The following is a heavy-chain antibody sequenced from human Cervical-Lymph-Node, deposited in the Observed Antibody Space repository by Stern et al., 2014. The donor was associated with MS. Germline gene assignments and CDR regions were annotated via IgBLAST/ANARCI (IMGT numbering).Heavy chain of an antibody. CDR1: GFTFKNYA. J-gene: IGHJ4*02. V-gene: IGHV3-30-3*01. CDR3: ARSAHSDY. CDR2: ASDDGDKN. Sequence: VQLVESGGGVVQPGRSLRLSCVASGFTFKNYAMHWVRQAPGKGLVWVAVASDDGDKNYYADSMRGRFNVSRNNSKNTLYLQMNSLRPDDTATYYCARSAHSDYWGQGSLVIVSS.